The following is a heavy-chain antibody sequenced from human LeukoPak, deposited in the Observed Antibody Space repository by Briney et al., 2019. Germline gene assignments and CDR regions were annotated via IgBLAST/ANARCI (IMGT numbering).Heavy chain of an antibody. CDR3: AKDDILTGWNWFDP. D-gene: IGHD3-9*01. CDR1: GFTFRSYG. J-gene: IGHJ5*02. Sequence: GSSLRLSCAASGFTFRSYGMHWVRQAPGKGLGWGAVISYDGSNKYYADTVMGRFTITRDNPKNTLYLQMNSLRAEDTAVHYCAKDDILTGWNWFDPWGQRTLVTVSS. CDR2: ISYDGSNK. V-gene: IGHV3-30*18.